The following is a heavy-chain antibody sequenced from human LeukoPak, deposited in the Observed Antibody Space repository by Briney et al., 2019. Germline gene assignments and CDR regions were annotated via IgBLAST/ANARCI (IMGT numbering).Heavy chain of an antibody. D-gene: IGHD3-3*01. CDR3: AKDQSETGRFLEWLFDY. CDR1: GFTFSSYG. Sequence: GGSLRLSCAAPGFTFSSYGMHWVRQAPGKGLEWVAFIRYDGSNKYYADSVKGRFTISRDNSKNTLYLQMNSLRAEDTAVYYCAKDQSETGRFLEWLFDYWGQGTLVTVSS. J-gene: IGHJ4*02. CDR2: IRYDGSNK. V-gene: IGHV3-30*02.